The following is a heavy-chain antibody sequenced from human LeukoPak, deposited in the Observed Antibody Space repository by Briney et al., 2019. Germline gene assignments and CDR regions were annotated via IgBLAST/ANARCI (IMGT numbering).Heavy chain of an antibody. CDR3: ARVYRGPASRPTDY. J-gene: IGHJ4*02. CDR1: GGTFSSYA. CDR2: IIPIFGTA. D-gene: IGHD2-2*01. V-gene: IGHV1-69*05. Sequence: ASVKVSCKASGGTFSSYAISWVRQAPGQGLEWMGGIIPIFGTANYAQKFQGRVTMTTDTSTSTAYMELRSLRSDDTAVYYCARVYRGPASRPTDYWGQGTLVTVSS.